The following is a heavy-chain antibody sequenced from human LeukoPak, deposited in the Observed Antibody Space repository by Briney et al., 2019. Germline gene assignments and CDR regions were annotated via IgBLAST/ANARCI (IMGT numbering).Heavy chain of an antibody. CDR1: GYAIISGGFS. CDR3: ARDFTGPSSGYFDY. V-gene: IGHV4-30-2*01. D-gene: IGHD3-22*01. CDR2: IYHSGST. J-gene: IGHJ4*02. Sequence: SQTLSLTCTVSGYAIISGGFSWNWIRQPPGKGLEWIGYIYHSGSTYYNPSLKSRVTISVDRSKNQFSLKLSSVTAADTAVYYCARDFTGPSSGYFDYWGQGTLVTVSS.